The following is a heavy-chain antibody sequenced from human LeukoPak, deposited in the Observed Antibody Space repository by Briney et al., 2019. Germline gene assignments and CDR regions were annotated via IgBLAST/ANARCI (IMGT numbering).Heavy chain of an antibody. CDR3: AKDPVVPAAFYYYYGMDV. CDR2: ISGSGGST. D-gene: IGHD2-2*01. V-gene: IGHV3-23*01. J-gene: IGHJ6*02. CDR1: GFTFSTYA. Sequence: GGSLRLSCAASGFTFSTYAMSWVRQAPGKGLEWVSAISGSGGSTYYADSVKGWFTISRDNSKNTLYLQMNSLRAEDTAVYYCAKDPVVPAAFYYYYGMDVWGQGTTVTVSS.